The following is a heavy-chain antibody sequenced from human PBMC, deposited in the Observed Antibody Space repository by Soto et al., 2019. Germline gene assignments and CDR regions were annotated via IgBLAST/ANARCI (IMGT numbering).Heavy chain of an antibody. J-gene: IGHJ6*02. CDR1: GFTFSSYS. CDR3: ARPTYYLGSGSSEYYYYYGLDV. D-gene: IGHD3-10*01. CDR2: ISSSGRTI. V-gene: IGHV3-48*01. Sequence: GGSLRLSCAASGFTFSSYSMNWVRQAPGKGLEWVSYISSSGRTIYYADSVKGRFTISRDNAKNSLYLQMNSLRAEDTAVYYCARPTYYLGSGSSEYYYYYGLDVWGQGTKVTVSS.